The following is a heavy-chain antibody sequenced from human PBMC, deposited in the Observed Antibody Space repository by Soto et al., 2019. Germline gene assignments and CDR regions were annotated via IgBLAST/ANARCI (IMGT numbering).Heavy chain of an antibody. D-gene: IGHD3-16*01. J-gene: IGHJ4*02. CDR3: ARDGGESPDGLYYFDF. Sequence: SMIHKNPGKGLEWIGCIYYSGNTEYNPSLKSRVTISVDTSKNQFSLKLSSVTAADTAVYYCARDGGESPDGLYYFDFWGQGTLVTVSS. CDR2: IYYSGNT. V-gene: IGHV4-30-4*06.